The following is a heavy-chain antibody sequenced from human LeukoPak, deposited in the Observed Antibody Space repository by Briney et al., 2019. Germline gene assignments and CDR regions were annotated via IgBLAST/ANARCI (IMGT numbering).Heavy chain of an antibody. Sequence: GGSLRLSCVASGFSFNGDWMNWVRQAPGKGLEWVANIKPDGSQKYYVDSVKGRFTISRDNAEKSLFLQMNSLRAEDTAVYYCARQRGSGCLDYWGQGTLVTVSS. CDR2: IKPDGSQK. J-gene: IGHJ4*02. D-gene: IGHD6-19*01. CDR3: ARQRGSGCLDY. CDR1: GFSFNGDW. V-gene: IGHV3-7*01.